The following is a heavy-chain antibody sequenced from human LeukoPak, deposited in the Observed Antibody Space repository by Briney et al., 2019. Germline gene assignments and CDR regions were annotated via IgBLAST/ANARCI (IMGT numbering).Heavy chain of an antibody. CDR2: INHSGST. CDR1: VGPSVVTT. J-gene: IGHJ4*02. V-gene: IGHV4-34*01. CDR3: ARHFGT. D-gene: IGHD3/OR15-3a*01. Sequence: PSETLPSPALSMVGPSVVTTGAGSASPQGRGWSGLGEINHSGSTYYNPSLKSRVTISVDTSKNQFSLKLRSVTAADTAVYYCARHFGTWGQGTLVTVSS.